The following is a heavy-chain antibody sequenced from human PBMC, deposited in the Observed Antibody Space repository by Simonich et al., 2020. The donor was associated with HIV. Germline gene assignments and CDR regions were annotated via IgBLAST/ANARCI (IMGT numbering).Heavy chain of an antibody. Sequence: EVQVVESGGFLVQPGGSLRLSCATSGTTFSSYWMHWVRQAPGKGRVWVSRINRDGSSTSYADSVKGRFNISRDNAKNTLYLQMNSLRAEDTAVYYCARANWGYDYWGQGTLVTVSS. CDR2: INRDGSST. J-gene: IGHJ4*02. V-gene: IGHV3-74*01. CDR1: GTTFSSYW. CDR3: ARANWGYDY. D-gene: IGHD7-27*01.